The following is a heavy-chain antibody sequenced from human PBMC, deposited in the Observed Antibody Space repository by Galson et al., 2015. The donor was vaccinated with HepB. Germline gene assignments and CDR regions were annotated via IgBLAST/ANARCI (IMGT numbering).Heavy chain of an antibody. CDR3: ASRHSYFGSVTWYNCSDY. CDR1: GYSFTTFW. D-gene: IGHD3-10*01. V-gene: IGHV5-10-1*01. CDR2: IDPSDSYT. J-gene: IGHJ4*02. Sequence: QSGAEVKKPGESLRISCKASGYSFTTFWISWVRQMPGKGLEWMGRIDPSDSYTDYSSSFQGHVTISADKSITTAYLQWSSPKASDTAMYYCASRHSYFGSVTWYNCSDYWGQGTLITVSS.